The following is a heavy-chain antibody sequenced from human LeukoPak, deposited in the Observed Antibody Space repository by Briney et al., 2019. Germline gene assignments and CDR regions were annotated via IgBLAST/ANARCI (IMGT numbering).Heavy chain of an antibody. J-gene: IGHJ4*02. V-gene: IGHV3-23*01. Sequence: PGGSLRLSCAASGFTFSSYAMSWVRQAPGKGLEWVSAISGSGGSTYYADSVKGRFTISRDNSKNTLYLQMNSLRAEDTAVYYCAKRNFYYDSSGYSYYFDYWGQGTLVTVSS. CDR3: AKRNFYYDSSGYSYYFDY. CDR2: ISGSGGST. CDR1: GFTFSSYA. D-gene: IGHD3-22*01.